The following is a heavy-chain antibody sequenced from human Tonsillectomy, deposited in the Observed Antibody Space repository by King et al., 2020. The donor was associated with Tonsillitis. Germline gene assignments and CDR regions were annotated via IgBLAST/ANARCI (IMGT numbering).Heavy chain of an antibody. J-gene: IGHJ4*02. V-gene: IGHV4-4*07. D-gene: IGHD3-10*01. CDR2: IYTSVST. CDR1: GGSISRYY. Sequence: QLQESGPGLVKPSETLSLTCTVSGGSISRYYWSWIRQPAGKGLEWIGRIYTSVSTNYNPPLKSRVTMAVETSKNQFSLKLSSVTAADTAVYYCARDWDYGSGSASLDYWGQGTLVTVSS. CDR3: ARDWDYGSGSASLDY.